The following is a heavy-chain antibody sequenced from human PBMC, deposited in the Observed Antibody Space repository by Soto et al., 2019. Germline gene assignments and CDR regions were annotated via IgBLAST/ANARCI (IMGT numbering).Heavy chain of an antibody. D-gene: IGHD3-10*01. V-gene: IGHV4-59*01. J-gene: IGHJ6*02. Sequence: SSETLSLTCTVSGGSISSYYWSWIRQPPGKGLEWIGYIYYSGSTNYNPSLKSRVTISVDTSKNQFSLKLSSVTAADTAVYYCAREGITMVRGHNQYYYYYYVMDFWGQG. CDR1: GGSISSYY. CDR3: AREGITMVRGHNQYYYYYYVMDF. CDR2: IYYSGST.